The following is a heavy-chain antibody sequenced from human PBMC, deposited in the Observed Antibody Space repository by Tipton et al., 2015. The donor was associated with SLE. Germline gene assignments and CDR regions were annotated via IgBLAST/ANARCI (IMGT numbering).Heavy chain of an antibody. CDR1: GGSISSYY. CDR3: ARHRYSSGQLGY. Sequence: TLSLTCTVSGGSISSYYWSWIRQPPGKGLEWIGYIYYSGSTNYNPSLKSRVTISADTSKNQFSLKLSSVTAADTAVYYCARHRYSSGQLGYWGQGTLVTVSS. CDR2: IYYSGST. D-gene: IGHD6-19*01. J-gene: IGHJ4*02. V-gene: IGHV4-59*08.